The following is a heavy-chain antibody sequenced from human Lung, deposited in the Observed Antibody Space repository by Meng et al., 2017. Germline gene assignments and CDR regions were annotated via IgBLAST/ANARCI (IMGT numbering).Heavy chain of an antibody. Sequence: QITLKEFGPALVKLTQTLTMTCTLSGSSLSTSGVAVGWIRQPPGKALEWLALIYWDDEKRYSPSLKSRLTITKDTSKNHVVLTMTNMDPVDTATYYCAHSWGSGYYFGPLDYWGQGTLVTVSS. D-gene: IGHD3-22*01. CDR2: IYWDDEK. CDR3: AHSWGSGYYFGPLDY. V-gene: IGHV2-5*02. CDR1: GSSLSTSGVA. J-gene: IGHJ4*02.